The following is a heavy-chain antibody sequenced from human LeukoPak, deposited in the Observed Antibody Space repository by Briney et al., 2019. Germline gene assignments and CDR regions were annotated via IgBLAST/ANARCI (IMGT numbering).Heavy chain of an antibody. CDR2: ISGSGGSA. J-gene: IGHJ4*02. CDR1: GFTFSSYA. Sequence: GGSLRLSCAASGFTFSSYAMSWVRQAPGKGLEWVSAISGSGGSAYYADSVKGRFTISRDNSKNTLYLQMNSLRAEDTAVYYCATLKRWLQLPYFDYWGQGTLVTVSS. D-gene: IGHD5-24*01. V-gene: IGHV3-23*01. CDR3: ATLKRWLQLPYFDY.